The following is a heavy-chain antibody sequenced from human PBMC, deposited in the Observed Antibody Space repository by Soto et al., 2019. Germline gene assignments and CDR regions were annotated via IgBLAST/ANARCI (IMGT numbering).Heavy chain of an antibody. CDR1: GGSISGGGFS. CDR3: ARLQFGEGFDY. Sequence: QLQLQESGSRLVKPSQTLSLTCAVSGGSISGGGFSWSWIRQPPGKGLEWIGYILHTGGTQYNPSLKSRVSMSVDKSKNQFSLHLTSVTAADTAVYYCARLQFGEGFDYWGQRALVTVSS. V-gene: IGHV4-30-2*01. CDR2: ILHTGGT. J-gene: IGHJ4*02. D-gene: IGHD3-10*01.